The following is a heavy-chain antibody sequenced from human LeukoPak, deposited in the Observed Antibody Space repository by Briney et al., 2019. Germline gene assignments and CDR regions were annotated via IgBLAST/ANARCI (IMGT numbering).Heavy chain of an antibody. CDR1: GGSFSAYY. D-gene: IGHD3-10*01. V-gene: IGHV4-34*01. J-gene: IGHJ5*02. CDR3: ARGPRFGELLWHWFDP. Sequence: PPETLSLTCAVYGGSFSAYYWTWIRQPPGKGLEWIGEINHGGSTNYDPSLKSRVTISEDTSKNQFSLKLRSVTAADTAVYYCARGPRFGELLWHWFDPWGQGTLVTVSS. CDR2: INHGGST.